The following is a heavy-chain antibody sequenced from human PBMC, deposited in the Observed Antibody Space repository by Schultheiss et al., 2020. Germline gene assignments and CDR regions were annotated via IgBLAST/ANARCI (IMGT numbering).Heavy chain of an antibody. D-gene: IGHD1-26*01. CDR1: GFTFSSYG. J-gene: IGHJ4*02. CDR3: AKDSGSYGFDY. Sequence: GESLKISCAASGFTFSSYGMHWVRQAPGKGLEWVAVISYDGSNKYYADSVKGRFTISRDNSKNTLYLQMNSLRAEDTAVYYCAKDSGSYGFDYWGQGTLVTGSS. V-gene: IGHV3-30*18. CDR2: ISYDGSNK.